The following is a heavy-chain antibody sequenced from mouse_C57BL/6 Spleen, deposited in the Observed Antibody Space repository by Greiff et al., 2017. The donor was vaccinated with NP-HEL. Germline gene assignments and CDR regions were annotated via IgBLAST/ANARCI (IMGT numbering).Heavy chain of an antibody. D-gene: IGHD1-1*01. CDR1: GYTFTDYN. V-gene: IGHV1-18*01. J-gene: IGHJ4*01. CDR3: ARDYGSSPLYAMDY. CDR2: INPNNGGT. Sequence: EVQLQQSGPELVKPGASVKIPCKASGYTFTDYNMDWVKQSPGKSLEWIGDINPNNGGTIYNQKFKGKATLTVDKSSSTAYMELRSLTSEDAADYCCARDYGSSPLYAMDYWGKGTSVTVSS.